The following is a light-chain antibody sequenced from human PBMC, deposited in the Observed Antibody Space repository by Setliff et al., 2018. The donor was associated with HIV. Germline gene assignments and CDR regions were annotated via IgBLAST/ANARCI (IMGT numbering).Light chain of an antibody. J-gene: IGLJ1*01. V-gene: IGLV2-23*02. CDR2: EVA. Sequence: QSALAQPASVSGSPGQSITISCTGTSSDVGSYDLVSWYQHHPGKAPELMIYEVAKRPSGISNRFSGSKSGNTASLTISGLQAEDESDYYCCSYAGSSTYVFGTGTKVTVL. CDR3: CSYAGSSTYV. CDR1: SSDVGSYDL.